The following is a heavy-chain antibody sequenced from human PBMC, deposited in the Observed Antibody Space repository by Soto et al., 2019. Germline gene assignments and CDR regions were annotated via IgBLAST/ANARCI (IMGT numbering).Heavy chain of an antibody. J-gene: IGHJ4*02. CDR2: ISAYNGNT. Sequence: QVQLVQSGAEVKKPGASVKVSCKASGYTFSNYGVSWVRQAPGQGLEWMGWISAYNGNTNYAQNPQGRVTMTADISTSPAYLELRSLSSDATAVYYCARGSFVEFVSYSAWWGQGTLVTLSS. CDR1: GYTFSNYG. CDR3: ARGSFVEFVSYSAW. D-gene: IGHD3-10*01. V-gene: IGHV1-18*01.